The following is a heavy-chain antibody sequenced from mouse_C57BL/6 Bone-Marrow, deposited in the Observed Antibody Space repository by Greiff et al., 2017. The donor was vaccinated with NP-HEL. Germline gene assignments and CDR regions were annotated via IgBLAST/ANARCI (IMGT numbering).Heavy chain of an antibody. V-gene: IGHV14-4*01. CDR1: GFNIKDDY. Sequence: VQLQQSGAELVRPGASVKLSCTASGFNIKDDYMHWVKQRPEQGLEWIGWIDPENGDTEYASKFQGKATITADTSSNTAYLQLSSLTSEDTAVYYCTAVGHFEVWGTGTTVTVTS. J-gene: IGHJ1*03. CDR2: IDPENGDT. CDR3: TAVGHFEV.